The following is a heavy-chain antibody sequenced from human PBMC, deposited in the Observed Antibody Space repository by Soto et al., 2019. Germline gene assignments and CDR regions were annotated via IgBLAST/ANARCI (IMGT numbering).Heavy chain of an antibody. Sequence: QVQLQESGPGLVKPSETLSLTCTVSGGSISSYYWSWIRQPPGKGLEWIGYIYYSGSTNYNPSLKSRVTISVDTSKNQFSLKLSSVTAADTAVYYCARATSRSYYYGMDVWGQCTTVTVSS. V-gene: IGHV4-59*01. J-gene: IGHJ6*02. D-gene: IGHD3-16*01. CDR1: GGSISSYY. CDR2: IYYSGST. CDR3: ARATSRSYYYGMDV.